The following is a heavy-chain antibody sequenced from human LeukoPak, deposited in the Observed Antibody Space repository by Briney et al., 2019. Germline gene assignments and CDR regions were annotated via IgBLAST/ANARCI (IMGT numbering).Heavy chain of an antibody. CDR1: GGTFSSYA. D-gene: IGHD6-13*01. Sequence: ASVKVSCKASGGTFSSYAISWVRQAPGQGLEWMGWINPNSGGTNYAQKFQGRVTMTRDTSISTAYMELSRLRSDDTAVYYCASSWYTHYWGQGTLVTVSS. CDR3: ASSWYTHY. CDR2: INPNSGGT. J-gene: IGHJ4*02. V-gene: IGHV1-2*02.